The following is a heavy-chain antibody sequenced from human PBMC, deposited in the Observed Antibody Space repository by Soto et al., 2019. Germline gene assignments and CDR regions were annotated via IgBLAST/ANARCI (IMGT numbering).Heavy chain of an antibody. CDR2: IYYSGST. Sequence: SESMSLTCAVSGGSISSCGYYWTWIRQHPGKGLEWIGYIYYSGSTYYNPSLKSRVTISVDTSKNQFSLKLSSVTAADTAVYYCARDWSPYDILTGYSGPDAFDIWGQRTMGTFS. J-gene: IGHJ3*02. CDR3: ARDWSPYDILTGYSGPDAFDI. D-gene: IGHD3-9*01. CDR1: GGSISSCGYY. V-gene: IGHV4-31*11.